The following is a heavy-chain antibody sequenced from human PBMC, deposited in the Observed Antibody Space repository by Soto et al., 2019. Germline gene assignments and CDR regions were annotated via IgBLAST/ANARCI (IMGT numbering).Heavy chain of an antibody. CDR3: ARDRGKDAVAIPGRPELGY. V-gene: IGHV3-53*05. D-gene: IGHD6-19*01. Sequence: GESLKISCAASGFTVSSNYMSWVRQAPGKGLEWVSVIYSGGSSYYADSVKGRFTISRDNSKNTLYLQMNSLRSEDTAVYYCARDRGKDAVAIPGRPELGYWGQGTLVTVSS. CDR1: GFTVSSNY. J-gene: IGHJ4*02. CDR2: IYSGGSS.